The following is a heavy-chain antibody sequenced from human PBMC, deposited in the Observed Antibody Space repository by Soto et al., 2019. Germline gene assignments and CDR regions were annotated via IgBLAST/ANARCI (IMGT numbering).Heavy chain of an antibody. CDR1: GFTFNTYA. CDR2: ISSDGKHK. V-gene: IGHV3-30*04. CDR3: ARELSFVVGTLTTKEYYFQH. J-gene: IGHJ4*02. Sequence: GGSLRLSCAASGFTFNTYAFHWVRQAPGKGLEWVAVISSDGKHKFYADSVSGRFTVSRDDSKHTLYLHMNALITEDTAIYYCARELSFVVGTLTTKEYYFQHWGRGTLVTVS. D-gene: IGHD3-3*01.